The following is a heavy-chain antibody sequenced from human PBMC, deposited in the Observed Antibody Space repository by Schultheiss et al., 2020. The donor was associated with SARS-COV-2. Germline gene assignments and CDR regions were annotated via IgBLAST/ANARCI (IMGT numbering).Heavy chain of an antibody. Sequence: SETLSLTCTVSGGSISSYYWSWIRQPPGKGLEWIGYIYYSGSTNYNPSLKSRVTISVDTSKNQFSLKLSSVTAADTAVYYCARWPDYYYGMDVWGQGTTVTVSS. CDR2: IYYSGST. CDR3: ARWPDYYYGMDV. V-gene: IGHV4-59*01. J-gene: IGHJ6*02. CDR1: GGSISSYY.